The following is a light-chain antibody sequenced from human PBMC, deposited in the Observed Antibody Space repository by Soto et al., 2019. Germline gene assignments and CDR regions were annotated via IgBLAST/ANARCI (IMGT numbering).Light chain of an antibody. CDR1: QYISSW. CDR2: KAS. V-gene: IGKV1-5*03. CDR3: QQYFESSET. Sequence: IRMTQSPSTLSASVGDSVTITCRASQYISSWLAWYQQKPGQAPKLLIYKASNLQSGAPSRFSGSGSGTEFTLTINSLQPDDFATCYFQQYFESSETFGQGTMVDI. J-gene: IGKJ1*01.